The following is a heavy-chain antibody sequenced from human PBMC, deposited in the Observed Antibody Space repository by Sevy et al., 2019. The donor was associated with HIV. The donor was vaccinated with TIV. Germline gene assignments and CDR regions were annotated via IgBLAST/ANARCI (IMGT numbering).Heavy chain of an antibody. J-gene: IGHJ6*02. CDR1: GFTFSDYY. V-gene: IGHV3-11*01. D-gene: IGHD2-2*02. CDR2: ISSSGSTI. CDR3: ARDRCSSTSCYTGYYYYYGMDV. Sequence: GGSLRLSCAASGFTFSDYYMSWIRQAPGKGLEWVSYISSSGSTIYYADSVKGRFTISRDNATNSLYLQMNSLRAEDTAVYYCARDRCSSTSCYTGYYYYYGMDVWGQGTTVTVSS.